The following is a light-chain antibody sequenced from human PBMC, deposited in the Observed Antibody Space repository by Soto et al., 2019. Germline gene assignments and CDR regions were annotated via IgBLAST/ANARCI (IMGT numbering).Light chain of an antibody. CDR3: QVWDSSSDHWV. V-gene: IGLV3-21*02. Sequence: SYELTQPPSVSVAPGQTARITCGGNDIGDKSVHWYQQKPGQAPLLVVYDDTDRPSGIPERFPGSNSGNTATLTISRVEAGDEADYYCQVWDSSSDHWVFGGGTKLTVL. J-gene: IGLJ3*02. CDR1: DIGDKS. CDR2: DDT.